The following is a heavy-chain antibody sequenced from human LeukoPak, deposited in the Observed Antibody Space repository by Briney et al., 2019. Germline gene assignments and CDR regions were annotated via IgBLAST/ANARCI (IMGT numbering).Heavy chain of an antibody. CDR3: AREGYYDSSGYSWDTFDI. J-gene: IGHJ3*02. V-gene: IGHV3-48*04. Sequence: PGGSLRLSCAASGFTFSSYSMNWVRQAPGKGLEWVSYISSSSSTIYYADSVKGRFTVSRDNAKNSLYLQMNSLRAEDTAVYYCAREGYYDSSGYSWDTFDIWGQGTMVTVSS. CDR2: ISSSSSTI. D-gene: IGHD3-22*01. CDR1: GFTFSSYS.